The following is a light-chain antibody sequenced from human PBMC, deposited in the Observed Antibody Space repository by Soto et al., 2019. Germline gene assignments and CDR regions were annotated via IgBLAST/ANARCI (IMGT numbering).Light chain of an antibody. Sequence: EIVLTQSPGTLSLSPGEGATLSCRASQSVASNCLAWYQQKPGQAPRLLIYGVSSRATDISDRFSGSGSGTDFTLTISRLETEDFAVYYCQQYGTSPQTFGQGTKVDIK. V-gene: IGKV3-20*01. J-gene: IGKJ1*01. CDR3: QQYGTSPQT. CDR1: QSVASNC. CDR2: GVS.